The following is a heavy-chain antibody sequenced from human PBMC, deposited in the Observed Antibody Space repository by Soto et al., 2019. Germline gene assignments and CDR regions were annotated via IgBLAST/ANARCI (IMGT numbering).Heavy chain of an antibody. V-gene: IGHV1-69*13. CDR3: ARCGLRYFDLSPEGLLDYYSCGMDV. J-gene: IGHJ6*02. CDR1: GGTFSSYA. D-gene: IGHD3-9*01. Sequence: ASVKVSCKASGGTFSSYAISWVRQAPGQGLEWMGGIIPIFGTANYAQKFQGRVTITADESTSTAYMELSSLRSEDTAVYYCARCGLRYFDLSPEGLLDYYSCGMDVWGQGTTVTVSS. CDR2: IIPIFGTA.